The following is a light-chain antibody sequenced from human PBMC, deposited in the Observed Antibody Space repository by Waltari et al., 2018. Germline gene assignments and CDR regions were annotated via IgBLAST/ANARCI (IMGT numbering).Light chain of an antibody. CDR3: GTWDSSLSGAV. V-gene: IGLV1-51*02. CDR1: SSNIGNNY. Sequence: QSVLTQPPSVSAAPGQRVTISCSGGSSNIGNNYVSWYRQFPGTAPKLLIHEHTERPSGIPGRFSGSKSGTSATLDITGLQAGDEADYYCGTWDSSLSGAVFGGGTHLTVL. J-gene: IGLJ7*01. CDR2: EHT.